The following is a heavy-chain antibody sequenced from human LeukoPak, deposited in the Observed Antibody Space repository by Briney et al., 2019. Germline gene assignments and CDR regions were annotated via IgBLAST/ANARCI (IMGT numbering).Heavy chain of an antibody. Sequence: PGGSLRLSCTAPGFTFGDYAMSWFRQALGKGLEWIAYIYYSGSTNYNPSLRSRVTISVDTSKNQFSLKLSSVTAAETAVYYCARHHYYGSGTFDYWGQGTLVTVSS. J-gene: IGHJ4*02. CDR2: IYYSGST. V-gene: IGHV4-59*01. CDR1: GFTFGDYA. CDR3: ARHHYYGSGTFDY. D-gene: IGHD3-10*01.